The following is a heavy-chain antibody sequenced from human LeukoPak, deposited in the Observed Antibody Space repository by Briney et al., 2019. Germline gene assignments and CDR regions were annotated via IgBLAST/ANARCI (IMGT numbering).Heavy chain of an antibody. D-gene: IGHD2-2*02. CDR2: IYYSGST. V-gene: IGHV4-59*01. CDR3: ARVLVVPAAILEWFDP. Sequence: SETLSLTCTVSGGSISSYYWSWIRQPPGKGLEWIGYIYYSGSTNYNPSLKSRVTISVDTSKNQFSLKLSSVTVADTAVYYCARVLVVPAAILEWFDPWGQGTLVTVSS. J-gene: IGHJ5*02. CDR1: GGSISSYY.